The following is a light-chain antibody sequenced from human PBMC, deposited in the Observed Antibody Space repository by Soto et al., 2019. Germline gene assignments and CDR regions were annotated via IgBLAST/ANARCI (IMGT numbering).Light chain of an antibody. CDR1: SSNIGSNY. J-gene: IGLJ2*01. CDR3: AAWDDSLSGHVV. Sequence: QTVVTQPPSASATPGQRITISCFGSSSNIGSNYGYWYQQLPGTAPKLLISRDDERPSGVPDRFSGSKSGTSASLAISGLRSEDEADYYCAAWDDSLSGHVVFGGGTKLTVL. V-gene: IGLV1-47*01. CDR2: RDD.